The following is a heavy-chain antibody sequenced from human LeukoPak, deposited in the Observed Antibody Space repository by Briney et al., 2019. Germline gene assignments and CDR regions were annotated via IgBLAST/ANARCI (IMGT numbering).Heavy chain of an antibody. V-gene: IGHV3-11*03. J-gene: IGHJ4*02. Sequence: PGESLRLTCAASGFTFNDYYMTWIRQAPGKGLEWLSYISSSAAYTRSADSVKGRFTISRDNARNFLYLQMNSLRVEDTAVYYCAATSSSPYQFDFWGRGTLVTVSS. CDR2: ISSSAAYT. CDR1: GFTFNDYY. D-gene: IGHD2-2*01. CDR3: AATSSSPYQFDF.